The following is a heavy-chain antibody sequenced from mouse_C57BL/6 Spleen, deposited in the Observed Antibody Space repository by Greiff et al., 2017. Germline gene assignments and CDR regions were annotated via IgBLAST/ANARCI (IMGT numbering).Heavy chain of an antibody. CDR2: SRNKANDNTT. Sequence: EVKVVESGGGLVQSGRSLRLSCATSGFTFSDFYMEWVRQAPGKGLEWIAASRNKANDNTTEYSASVKGRFIVSRDTSQSILYLQMNALRAEDTAIYYCARDLNGGSMDYWGQGTSVTVSS. J-gene: IGHJ4*01. CDR3: ARDLNGGSMDY. V-gene: IGHV7-1*01. CDR1: GFTFSDFY.